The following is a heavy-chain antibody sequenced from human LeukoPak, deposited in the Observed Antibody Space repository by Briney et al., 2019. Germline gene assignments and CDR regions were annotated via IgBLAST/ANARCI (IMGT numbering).Heavy chain of an antibody. CDR2: IYYSGST. CDR3: ARRSAYDFWSGYFFGPDWFDP. Sequence: SETLSLTCTVSGGSISSSSYCWGWIRQPPGKGLEWIGSIYYSGSTYYNPSLKSRVTISVDTSKNQFSLKLSSVTAADTAVYYCARRSAYDFWSGYFFGPDWFDPWGQGTLVTVSS. V-gene: IGHV4-39*01. CDR1: GGSISSSSYC. D-gene: IGHD3-3*01. J-gene: IGHJ5*02.